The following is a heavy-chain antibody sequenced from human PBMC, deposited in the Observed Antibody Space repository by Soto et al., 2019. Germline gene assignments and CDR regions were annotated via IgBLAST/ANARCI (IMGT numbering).Heavy chain of an antibody. D-gene: IGHD1-20*01. CDR1: GGSVSGRYYY. V-gene: IGHV4-39*01. Sequence: SETLRCTCAVSGGSVSGRYYYWVWLRQSPVKGPEWSGSVFYTGLTSYTPSLESRVSVSVDTSKNQFSLKVSGVSAADAAVYYCATSQKGYNWNYFDHWGQGALVTVS. CDR2: VFYTGLT. J-gene: IGHJ4*02. CDR3: ATSQKGYNWNYFDH.